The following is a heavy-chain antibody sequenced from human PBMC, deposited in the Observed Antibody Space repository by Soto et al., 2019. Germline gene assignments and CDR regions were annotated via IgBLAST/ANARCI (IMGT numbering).Heavy chain of an antibody. J-gene: IGHJ3*02. Sequence: SETLSLTCTVSGGSISSYYWSWIRQPPGKGLEWIGYIYYSGSTYYNVSLKSRVTIAVDTSKNQFSLKLSSVTAADTAVYYCARLPRFVEWLLFDDAFDIWGQGTMVTVSS. D-gene: IGHD3-3*01. CDR1: GGSISSYY. CDR2: IYYSGST. V-gene: IGHV4-59*08. CDR3: ARLPRFVEWLLFDDAFDI.